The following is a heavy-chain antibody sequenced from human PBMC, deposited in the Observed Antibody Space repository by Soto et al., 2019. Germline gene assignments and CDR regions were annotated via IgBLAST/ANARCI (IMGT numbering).Heavy chain of an antibody. Sequence: QVQLVESWGSVVQPGRSLRLSCAASGFTFSSYTLHWVRQAPGKGLEWVALISYDGSNKYYADSVKGRFTISRDNSKNTLYLQMNSLRPEDTALFYCARGPYDFWSGYIADAFDVWGQGTMVTVSS. D-gene: IGHD3-3*01. CDR1: GFTFSSYT. CDR2: ISYDGSNK. CDR3: ARGPYDFWSGYIADAFDV. V-gene: IGHV3-30-3*01. J-gene: IGHJ3*01.